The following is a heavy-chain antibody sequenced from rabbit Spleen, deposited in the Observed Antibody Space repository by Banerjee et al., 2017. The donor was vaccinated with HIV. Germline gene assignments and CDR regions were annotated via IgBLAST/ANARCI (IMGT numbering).Heavy chain of an antibody. CDR2: IYTGNGKP. D-gene: IGHD8-1*01. Sequence: QEQLVESGGGLVQPEGSLTLTCKASGFDFSNYYDICWVRQAPGKGLEWIGCIYTGNGKPHYASWAKGRFTISKTSSTTVTLQMTSLTAADTATYFCARDAGSGDYLDGYFNLWGPGTLVTVS. CDR3: ARDAGSGDYLDGYFNL. CDR1: GFDFSNYYD. J-gene: IGHJ4*01. V-gene: IGHV1S45*01.